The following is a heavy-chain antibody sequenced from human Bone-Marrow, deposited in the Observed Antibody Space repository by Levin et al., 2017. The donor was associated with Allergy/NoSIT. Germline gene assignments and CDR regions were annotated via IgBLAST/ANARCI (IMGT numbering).Heavy chain of an antibody. CDR2: IYPGDSDT. CDR3: ARHGNLLVQGNWFDP. V-gene: IGHV5-51*01. Sequence: HGESLKISCKASGYNFDNYWIGWVRQMPGKGLEWMGIIYPGDSDTRYSPSFRGQVTISADKSTSTAFLEWSNLKASDSAMYYCARHGNLLVQGNWFDPWGQGTLVTVAS. J-gene: IGHJ5*02. CDR1: GYNFDNYW. D-gene: IGHD6-6*01.